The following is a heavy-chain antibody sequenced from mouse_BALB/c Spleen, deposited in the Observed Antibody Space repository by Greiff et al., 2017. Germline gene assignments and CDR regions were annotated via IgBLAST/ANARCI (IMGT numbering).Heavy chain of an antibody. J-gene: IGHJ3*01. Sequence: QVQLKESAAELARPGASVKMSCKASGYTFTSYTMHWVKQRPGQGLEWIGYINPSSGYTEYNQKFKDKTTLTADKSSSTAYMQLSSLTSEDSAVYYCARALLIYDGFAWFAYWGQGTLVTVSA. CDR3: ARALLIYDGFAWFAY. D-gene: IGHD2-3*01. V-gene: IGHV1-4*02. CDR2: INPSSGYT. CDR1: GYTFTSYT.